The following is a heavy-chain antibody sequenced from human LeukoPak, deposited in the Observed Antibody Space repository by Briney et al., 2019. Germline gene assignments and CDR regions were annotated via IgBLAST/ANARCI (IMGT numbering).Heavy chain of an antibody. CDR3: ARDDPYYYGMDV. V-gene: IGHV3-21*01. CDR2: ISSSSSYI. Sequence: PGGSLRLSCAASGFTFSSYAMNWVRQAPGKGLEWVSSISSSSSYIYYADSVKGRFTISRDNAKNSLYLQMNSLRAEDTAVYYCARDDPYYYGMDVWGQGTTVTVSS. J-gene: IGHJ6*02. CDR1: GFTFSSYA.